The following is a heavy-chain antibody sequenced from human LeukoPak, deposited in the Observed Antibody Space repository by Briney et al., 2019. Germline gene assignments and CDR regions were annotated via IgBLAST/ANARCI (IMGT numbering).Heavy chain of an antibody. V-gene: IGHV3-7*03. J-gene: IGHJ4*02. CDR3: TRTVNSASDF. CDR2: INQNGGVK. Sequence: GGSLRLSCAASGFTVSSNYMSWVRQAPGKGLEWVATINQNGGVKYYVDSVKGRFTISRDNAKTSLLLQMNSLRIDDTAMYYCTRTVNSASDFWGQGTLVTVSS. CDR1: GFTVSSNY. D-gene: IGHD4-23*01.